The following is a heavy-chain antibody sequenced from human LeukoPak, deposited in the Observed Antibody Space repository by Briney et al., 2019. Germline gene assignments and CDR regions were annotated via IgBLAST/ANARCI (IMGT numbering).Heavy chain of an antibody. Sequence: ASVKVSCKASGYTFTGYYMHWVRQAPGQGLEWMGWINPNSGGTNYAQKFQGRVTMTRDTSISTAYMELSRLRSEDTAVYYCARVAYYDILTGYYRAFDIWGQGTMVTVSS. CDR3: ARVAYYDILTGYYRAFDI. D-gene: IGHD3-9*01. V-gene: IGHV1-2*02. J-gene: IGHJ3*02. CDR1: GYTFTGYY. CDR2: INPNSGGT.